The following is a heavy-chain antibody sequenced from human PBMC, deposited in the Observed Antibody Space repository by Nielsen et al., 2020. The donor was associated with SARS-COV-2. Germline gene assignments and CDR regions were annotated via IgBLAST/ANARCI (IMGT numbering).Heavy chain of an antibody. Sequence: GESLKISCAASGFTFSDYYMSWIRQAPGKGLEWVSYISSSGSTIYYADSVKGRFTISRDNAKNSLYLQMNSLRAGDTAVYYCARGIAVAGTEAVDYWGQGTLVTVSS. D-gene: IGHD6-19*01. CDR3: ARGIAVAGTEAVDY. J-gene: IGHJ4*02. CDR2: ISSSGSTI. CDR1: GFTFSDYY. V-gene: IGHV3-11*01.